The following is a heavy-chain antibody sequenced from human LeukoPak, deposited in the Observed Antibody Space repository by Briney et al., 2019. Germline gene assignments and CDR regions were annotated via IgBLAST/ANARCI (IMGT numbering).Heavy chain of an antibody. Sequence: GGSLRLSCAASGFIFSSYVMEWVRHTPGKGPVCVSRISHDGTIITYADSVKGRFTISRDNTKNILFLQMNSLRVEDTAVYYCARDRDWNFDSWGQGTLVTVSS. D-gene: IGHD1-1*01. CDR1: GFIFSSYV. CDR3: ARDRDWNFDS. CDR2: ISHDGTII. V-gene: IGHV3-74*03. J-gene: IGHJ4*02.